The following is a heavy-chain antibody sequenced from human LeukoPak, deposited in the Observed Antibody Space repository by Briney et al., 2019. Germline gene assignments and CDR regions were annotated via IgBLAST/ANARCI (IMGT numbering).Heavy chain of an antibody. CDR1: GFTFSNYG. D-gene: IGHD2-15*01. V-gene: IGHV3-30*18. J-gene: IGHJ4*02. Sequence: GGSLRLSCAASGFTFSNYGIHWVRQAPGKGLEWVAVISYDGNNKYYADSVKGRFTISRDNSKNTLFLQLNSLRAEDTAVYYCAKGVDYCSGGSCPADYWGPGTLVTVSS. CDR2: ISYDGNNK. CDR3: AKGVDYCSGGSCPADY.